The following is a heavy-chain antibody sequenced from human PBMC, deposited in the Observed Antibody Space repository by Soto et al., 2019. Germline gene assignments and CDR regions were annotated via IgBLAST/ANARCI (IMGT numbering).Heavy chain of an antibody. V-gene: IGHV1-8*01. CDR2: MNPNSGNT. J-gene: IGHJ3*02. CDR3: AKGGIFSGWTPGGDAFDI. D-gene: IGHD6-19*01. CDR1: GYTFTSYD. Sequence: GASVKVSCKASGYTFTSYDINWVRQATGQGLEWMGWMNPNSGNTGYAQKFQGRVTMTRNTSISTAYMELSSLTSEDTAVYYCAKGGIFSGWTPGGDAFDIWGQGTMVTVSS.